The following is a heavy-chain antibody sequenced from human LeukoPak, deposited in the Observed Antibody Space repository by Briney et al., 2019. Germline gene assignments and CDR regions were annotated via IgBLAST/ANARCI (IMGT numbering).Heavy chain of an antibody. V-gene: IGHV4-4*02. CDR3: ARDYGDYGSGVDP. CDR1: GGSISSSNW. D-gene: IGHD4-17*01. CDR2: IYHSGST. Sequence: SETLSLTCAVSGGSISSSNWWSWVRQPPGKGLEWIGEIYHSGSTNYNPSLKSRVTISVDKSKNQFSLKLSSVTAADTAVYYYARDYGDYGSGVDPWGQGTLVTVSS. J-gene: IGHJ5*02.